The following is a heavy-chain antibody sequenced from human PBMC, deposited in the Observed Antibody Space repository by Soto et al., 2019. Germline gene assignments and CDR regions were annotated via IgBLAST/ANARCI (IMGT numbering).Heavy chain of an antibody. CDR3: VAEVYSGGGCCSLDF. CDR1: GFTFTNSA. J-gene: IGHJ3*01. V-gene: IGHV1-58*01. D-gene: IGHD1-26*01. CDR2: IIVASGRT. Sequence: GASVKVSCKTSGFTFTNSAVQWVRQARGQRLEWIGWIIVASGRTNYAREVQERVTISRDTSTSTAYMELSGLRSEDTAVYYCVAEVYSGGGCCSLDFWGQGTMVTVSS.